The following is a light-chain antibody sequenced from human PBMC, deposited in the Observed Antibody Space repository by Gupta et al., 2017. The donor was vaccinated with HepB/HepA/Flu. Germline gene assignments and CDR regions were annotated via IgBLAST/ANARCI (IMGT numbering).Light chain of an antibody. J-gene: IGKJ1*01. CDR3: QQYNNWPPWT. V-gene: IGKV3-15*01. CDR1: QSLNNN. CDR2: EAS. Sequence: EIVLTQSPATLSVSPGERATLSCRASQSLNNNLAWYQQKPGQAPTLLIYEASTRATGVPARFSGGGYGTEFTLTISGLQSEDFAVYYCQQYNNWPPWTFGQGTKVEIK.